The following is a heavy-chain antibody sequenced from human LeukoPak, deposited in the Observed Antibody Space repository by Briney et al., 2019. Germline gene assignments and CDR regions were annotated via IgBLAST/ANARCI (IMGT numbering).Heavy chain of an antibody. V-gene: IGHV4-34*01. CDR3: ARAYCGGDCDYYYYGMDV. CDR1: GGSFSGYY. D-gene: IGHD2-21*02. Sequence: PSETLSLTCAVYGGSFSGYYWSWIRQPPGKGLEWIGEINHSGSTNYNPSLKSRVTISVDTSKNQFSLNLSSVTAADTAVYYCARAYCGGDCDYYYYGMDVWGQGTTVTVSS. J-gene: IGHJ6*02. CDR2: INHSGST.